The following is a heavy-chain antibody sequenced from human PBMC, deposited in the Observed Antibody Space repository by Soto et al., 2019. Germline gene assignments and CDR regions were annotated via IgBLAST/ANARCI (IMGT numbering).Heavy chain of an antibody. V-gene: IGHV4-31*02. J-gene: IGHJ4*02. CDR1: GGSISSGGYY. Sequence: SETLSLTCTVSGGSISSGGYYWSWIRQHPGKGLEWIGYIYYSGSTYYNPSLKSRVTISVDTSKNQFSLKVNSVTAADTAVYYCARGRPVGATTFDYWGQGTLVTVSS. CDR2: IYYSGST. CDR3: ARGRPVGATTFDY. D-gene: IGHD1-26*01.